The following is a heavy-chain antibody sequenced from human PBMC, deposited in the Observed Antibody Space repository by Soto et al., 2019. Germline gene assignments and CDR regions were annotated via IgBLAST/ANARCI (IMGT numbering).Heavy chain of an antibody. CDR3: ASPKIAFYNWFDP. J-gene: IGHJ5*02. V-gene: IGHV4-39*01. Sequence: PSETLSLTCTVSGCSISISSYYWCWILQPPGKGLEWIGSIYYSGSTYYNPSLKGRVTISVDTSKNQFSLKLSSVTAADTAVYYCASPKIAFYNWFDPWGQGTLVTVSS. CDR2: IYYSGST. CDR1: GCSISISSYY. D-gene: IGHD3-3*02.